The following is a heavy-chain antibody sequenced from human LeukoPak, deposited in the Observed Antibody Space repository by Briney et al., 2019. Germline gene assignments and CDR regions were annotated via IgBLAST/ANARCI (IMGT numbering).Heavy chain of an antibody. V-gene: IGHV1-3*01. J-gene: IGHJ5*02. CDR1: GYTFTSYA. CDR2: ISAGNGNT. Sequence: GASVKVSCKASGYTFTSYAIHWVRQAPGQRLEWMGWISAGNGNTKYSQNFQGRVTFISNTSATTAFMELSSLRSEDTALYYCAREVPAPYSSSRNNWFDPWGQGTLVTVSS. CDR3: AREVPAPYSSSRNNWFDP. D-gene: IGHD6-13*01.